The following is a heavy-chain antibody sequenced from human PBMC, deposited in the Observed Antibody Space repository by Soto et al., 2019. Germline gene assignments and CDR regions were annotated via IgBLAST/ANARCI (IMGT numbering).Heavy chain of an antibody. CDR2: IYHSGST. CDR3: AKGEELLEYYYYYGMDV. V-gene: IGHV4-4*02. CDR1: GGSISSSNW. J-gene: IGHJ6*02. D-gene: IGHD1-7*01. Sequence: SETLSLTCAVSGGSISSSNWWSWVRQPPGKGLEWIGEIYHSGSTNYNPSLKSRVTISVDKSKNQFSLKLSSVTAADTAVYYCAKGEELLEYYYYYGMDVWGQGTTVTVSS.